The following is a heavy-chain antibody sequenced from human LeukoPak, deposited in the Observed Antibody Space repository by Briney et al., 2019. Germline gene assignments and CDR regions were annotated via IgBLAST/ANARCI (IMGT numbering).Heavy chain of an antibody. Sequence: GGSLRLSCAASGFTFSSYWMSWVRQAPGRGLEWVANIKQDGGETYYVDSLKGRFTISRDNAENSLYLQINSLRAEDTAVYYCARERVVTPIYCSGGSCYSVNDYWGQGTLVTVSS. CDR1: GFTFSSYW. CDR3: ARERVVTPIYCSGGSCYSVNDY. J-gene: IGHJ4*02. V-gene: IGHV3-7*01. CDR2: IKQDGGET. D-gene: IGHD2-15*01.